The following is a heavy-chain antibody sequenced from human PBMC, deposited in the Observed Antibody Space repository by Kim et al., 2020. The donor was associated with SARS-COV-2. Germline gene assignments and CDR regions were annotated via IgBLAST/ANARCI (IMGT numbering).Heavy chain of an antibody. V-gene: IGHV3-23*01. CDR1: GFTFSSYA. J-gene: IGHJ6*02. CDR2: ISGSGGST. D-gene: IGHD6-13*01. CDR3: AKFPHSNPPDYYYYGMDV. Sequence: GGSLRLSCAASGFTFSSYAMSWVRQAPGKGLEWVSAISGSGGSTYYADSVKGRFTISRDNSKNTLYLQMNSLRAEDTAVYYCAKFPHSNPPDYYYYGMDVWGQGTTVTVSS.